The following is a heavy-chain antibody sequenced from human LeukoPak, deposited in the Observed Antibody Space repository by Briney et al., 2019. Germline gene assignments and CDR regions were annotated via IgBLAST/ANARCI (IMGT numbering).Heavy chain of an antibody. Sequence: GGSLRLSCAASGFTFSSYNMDWVRQAPGKGLEWVSFIDSSSRYIYQADSVKGRFTISRDNAKSSVFLQMNSLRAEDTAVYYCAREYEVAGLAFDIWGQGTMVTVSS. CDR1: GFTFSSYN. V-gene: IGHV3-21*04. J-gene: IGHJ3*02. CDR3: AREYEVAGLAFDI. D-gene: IGHD5-12*01. CDR2: IDSSSRYI.